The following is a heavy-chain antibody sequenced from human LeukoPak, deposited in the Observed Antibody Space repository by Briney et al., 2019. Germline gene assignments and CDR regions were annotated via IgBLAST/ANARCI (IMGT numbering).Heavy chain of an antibody. CDR2: IYTSGDT. J-gene: IGHJ4*02. CDR1: GGSMSTYY. D-gene: IGHD2-2*01. Sequence: SETLSLTCTVSGGSMSTYYWSWIRQPAGKGLEWIGRIYTSGDTTYNPSLKSRVTMSLDTSKNQFSLKRSSVTAADTAVYYCAGSISWYSYFDYWGQGTLVTVSS. V-gene: IGHV4-4*07. CDR3: AGSISWYSYFDY.